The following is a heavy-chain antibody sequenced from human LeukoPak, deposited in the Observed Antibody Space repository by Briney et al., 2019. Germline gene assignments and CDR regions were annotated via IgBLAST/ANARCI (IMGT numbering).Heavy chain of an antibody. D-gene: IGHD3-16*02. CDR1: GFTFSSYG. J-gene: IGHJ4*02. Sequence: GGSLRLSCAASGFTFSSYGMHWVRQAPGKGLEWVAVISYDGSNKYYADSVKGRFTISRDNSKNTLYLQMNSLRAEDTAVYYCAKSLMITFGGVIPPEYWGQGTLVTVSS. CDR2: ISYDGSNK. V-gene: IGHV3-30*18. CDR3: AKSLMITFGGVIPPEY.